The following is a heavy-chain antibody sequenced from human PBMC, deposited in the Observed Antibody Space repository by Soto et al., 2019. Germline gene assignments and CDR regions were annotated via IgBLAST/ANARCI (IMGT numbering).Heavy chain of an antibody. Sequence: PGGSLRLSCAVSGFTFSSYAMHWVRQAPGKGLEWVAVISYDGSNKYYADSVKGRFTISRDNSKNTLYLQMNSLRAEDTAVYYCARDWAAAAGKYYYYYGMDVWGQGTTVTVSS. CDR3: ARDWAAAAGKYYYYYGMDV. CDR1: GFTFSSYA. V-gene: IGHV3-30-3*01. CDR2: ISYDGSNK. D-gene: IGHD6-13*01. J-gene: IGHJ6*02.